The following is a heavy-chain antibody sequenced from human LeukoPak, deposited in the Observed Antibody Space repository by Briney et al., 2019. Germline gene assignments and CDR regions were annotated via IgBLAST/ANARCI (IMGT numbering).Heavy chain of an antibody. J-gene: IGHJ4*02. CDR3: ARDLYSGSYYDFDY. Sequence: GGSLRLSRAASGFSFSDYNMNWVRQAPGKGLEWVAYISSSSSTTHYADSVTGRFSISRDNAKSSLYLQMNSLRVEDTAVYYCARDLYSGSYYDFDYWGQGTLVTVSS. CDR2: ISSSSSTT. CDR1: GFSFSDYN. V-gene: IGHV3-48*01. D-gene: IGHD1-26*01.